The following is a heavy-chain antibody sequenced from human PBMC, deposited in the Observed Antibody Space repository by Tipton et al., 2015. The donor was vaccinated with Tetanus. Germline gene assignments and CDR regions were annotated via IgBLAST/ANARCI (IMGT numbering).Heavy chain of an antibody. CDR1: GYDFTAYW. Sequence: QLVQSGAEVKKPGESLKISCTASGYDFTAYWIGWVRQMPGKGLEWVGFIYPYDSGTRYSPSLQGQVTISADKSINAAYLQWASLKASDTAIYYCARRGWTGRYPVYSFFMDVWGRGTSVTVSS. J-gene: IGHJ6*03. CDR3: ARRGWTGRYPVYSFFMDV. CDR2: IYPYDSGT. V-gene: IGHV5-51*01. D-gene: IGHD3/OR15-3a*01.